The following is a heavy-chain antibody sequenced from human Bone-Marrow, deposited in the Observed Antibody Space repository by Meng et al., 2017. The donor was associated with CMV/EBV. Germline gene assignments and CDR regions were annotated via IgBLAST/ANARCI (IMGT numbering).Heavy chain of an antibody. CDR2: INNDGSTT. D-gene: IGHD3-16*01. V-gene: IGHV3-74*01. CDR3: ARDPVGGAWIHDAFDI. CDR1: GFTFSTSW. J-gene: IGHJ3*02. Sequence: GESLKISCAASGFTFSTSWMHWVRQVPGKGLVWVSRINNDGSTTIYADSVKGRFTISRDNAKNTLYLQMNSLRAEDTAVYYCARDPVGGAWIHDAFDIWGQGTVVTVSS.